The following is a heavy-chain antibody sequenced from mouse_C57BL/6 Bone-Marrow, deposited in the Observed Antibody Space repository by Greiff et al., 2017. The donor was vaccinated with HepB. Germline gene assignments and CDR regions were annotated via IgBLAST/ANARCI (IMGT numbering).Heavy chain of an antibody. CDR2: INPGSGGT. V-gene: IGHV1-54*01. CDR1: GYAFTNYL. J-gene: IGHJ4*01. D-gene: IGHD1-1*02. Sequence: VQLQESGAELVRPGTSVKVSCKASGYAFTNYLIEWVKQRPGQGLEWIGVINPGSGGTNYNEKFKGKATLTADKSSSTAYMQLSSLTSEDSAVYFCAREELSYYYAMDYWGQGTSVTVSS. CDR3: AREELSYYYAMDY.